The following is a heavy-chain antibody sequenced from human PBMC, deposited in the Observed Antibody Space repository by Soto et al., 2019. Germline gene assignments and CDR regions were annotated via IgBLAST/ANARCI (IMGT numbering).Heavy chain of an antibody. J-gene: IGHJ6*02. CDR2: ISGSGGST. CDR3: AKVVSGYDSKPPCYYYYGRDV. V-gene: IGHV3-23*01. Sequence: EVQLLESGGGLVQPGGSLRLSCAASGFTFSSYAMSWVRQAPGKGLEWVSAISGSGGSTYYADSVKGRFTISRDNSKNTLYLKMNSLRADDTAVYYCAKVVSGYDSKPPCYYYYGRDVWGQGTTVTGSS. CDR1: GFTFSSYA. D-gene: IGHD5-12*01.